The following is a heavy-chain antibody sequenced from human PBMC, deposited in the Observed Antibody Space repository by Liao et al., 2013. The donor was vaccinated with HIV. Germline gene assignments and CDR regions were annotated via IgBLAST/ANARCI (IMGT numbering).Heavy chain of an antibody. CDR2: ISGTGIT. Sequence: QVQLQESGPGLVKPSQTLSLACTVSGDSISSGSNYWSWIRQPAGRGLEWIGRISGTGITNYSPSLESRVTISVDTSKNKFSLKLTFVTAADTAVYFCARGVPPDTWGQGTLVTVSS. D-gene: IGHD5/OR15-5a*01. CDR3: ARGVPPDT. CDR1: GDSISSGSNY. V-gene: IGHV4-61*02. J-gene: IGHJ5*02.